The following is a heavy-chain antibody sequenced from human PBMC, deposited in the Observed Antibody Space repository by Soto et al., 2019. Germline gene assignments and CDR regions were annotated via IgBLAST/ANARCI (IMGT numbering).Heavy chain of an antibody. V-gene: IGHV3-15*01. Sequence: EVLLVESGGRLVRPGGSLRLSCAASGFTFSGTWMNWVRQAPGKGLEWIARIKSKSNGGTTDYAAPVKGRFTVSRDDSNNTLYLQMNSLKTEDTAVYYGTTDVGGSRIYWWNDYWGQGTLVTVSS. D-gene: IGHD2-8*02. CDR3: TTDVGGSRIYWWNDY. CDR2: IKSKSNGGTT. J-gene: IGHJ4*02. CDR1: GFTFSGTW.